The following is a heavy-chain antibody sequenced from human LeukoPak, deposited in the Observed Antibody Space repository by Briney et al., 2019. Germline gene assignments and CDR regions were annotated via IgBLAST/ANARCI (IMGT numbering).Heavy chain of an antibody. J-gene: IGHJ5*02. CDR2: IYYSGST. D-gene: IGHD3-9*01. V-gene: IGHV4-59*01. CDR1: GASISSYY. Sequence: SETLSLTCTVSGASISSYYWSWIRQPPGKGLEWLGYIYYSGSTNYNPSLKSRVTISVDTSKNQFSLKLSSVTAADTAVYYCARARVLRYFDWLLYGFDPWGQGTLVTVSS. CDR3: ARARVLRYFDWLLYGFDP.